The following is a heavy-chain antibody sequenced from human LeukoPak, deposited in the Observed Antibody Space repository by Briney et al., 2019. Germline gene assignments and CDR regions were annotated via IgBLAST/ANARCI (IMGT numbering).Heavy chain of an antibody. V-gene: IGHV4-61*02. Sequence: SETLTLTCTVSGGSISSSNYYWSWVRQPAGNRLEWIGRIYAGGNTNYNPSLKTRVTISADTSKNQLSLKLTSVTAADTAVYYCARSSITIFGALDYWGQGTLVTVSS. CDR1: GGSISSSNYY. J-gene: IGHJ4*02. D-gene: IGHD3-3*01. CDR2: IYAGGNT. CDR3: ARSSITIFGALDY.